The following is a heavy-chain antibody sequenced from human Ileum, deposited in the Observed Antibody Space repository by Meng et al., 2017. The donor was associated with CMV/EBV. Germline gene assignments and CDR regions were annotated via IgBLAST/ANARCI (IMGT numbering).Heavy chain of an antibody. V-gene: IGHV4-34*01. J-gene: IGHJ4*02. D-gene: IGHD3-3*01. CDR3: ARASPQRRFLSY. CDR2: INHRGNT. Sequence: QVQLQQGGAGLLKPSETLSLMCAVQGSAFSDYYWTWICQFPGKGLEWIGEINHRGNTNYNPSLKSRVTISIDTSRNQFSLKLTSVTATDKAVYYCARASPQRRFLSYWGQGTLVTVSS. CDR1: GSAFSDYY.